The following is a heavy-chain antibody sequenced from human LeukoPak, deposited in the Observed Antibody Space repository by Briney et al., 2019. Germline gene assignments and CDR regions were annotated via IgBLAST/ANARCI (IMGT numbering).Heavy chain of an antibody. Sequence: QPGGSLTLSCPASGFTFSSFEMAWVRQAPGKGLERVSYISDSGSTIKYADSVKGRFTISRDNAKSSVYLQMISLRAEDTATYYCAGGPQYSGSYAYWGQGTLVTVSS. CDR2: ISDSGSTI. CDR1: GFTFSSFE. J-gene: IGHJ4*02. V-gene: IGHV3-48*03. CDR3: AGGPQYSGSYAY. D-gene: IGHD1-26*01.